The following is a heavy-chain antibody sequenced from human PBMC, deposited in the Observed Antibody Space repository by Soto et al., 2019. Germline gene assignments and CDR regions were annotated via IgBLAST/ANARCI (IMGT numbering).Heavy chain of an antibody. CDR2: ITNSGTTM. V-gene: IGHV3-11*01. Sequence: QVQLVESGGGLVQPGGSLRLSCAASGFTFSDHYMNWIRQSPGKGLEWASYITNSGTTMYYADSVKGRFNISRDKAKKSLYLHMNNLRAEDTALYYWARGRRFYYYAMDVWCQGTTVTVSS. CDR3: ARGRRFYYYAMDV. CDR1: GFTFSDHY. J-gene: IGHJ6*02.